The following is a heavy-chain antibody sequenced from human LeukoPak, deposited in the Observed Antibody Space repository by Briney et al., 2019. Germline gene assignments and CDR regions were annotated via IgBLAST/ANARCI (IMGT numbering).Heavy chain of an antibody. CDR3: ARVSAPYYDILTGYYMGYLDY. J-gene: IGHJ4*02. Sequence: PGGSLRLSCAASGFTFSSYSMNWVRQAPGKGLEWVSSISSSSSYIYYADSVKGRFTISRDNAKNSLYLQMNSLRAEDTAVYYCARVSAPYYDILTGYYMGYLDYWGQGTLVTVSS. CDR2: ISSSSSYI. D-gene: IGHD3-9*01. CDR1: GFTFSSYS. V-gene: IGHV3-21*01.